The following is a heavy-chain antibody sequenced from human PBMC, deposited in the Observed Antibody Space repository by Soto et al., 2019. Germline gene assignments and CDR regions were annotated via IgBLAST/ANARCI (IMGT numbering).Heavy chain of an antibody. J-gene: IGHJ4*02. CDR2: IIHIFGTA. D-gene: IGHD6-13*01. CDR1: GGTFSSYA. Sequence: QVQLVQSGAEVKKPGSSVKVSCKASGGTFSSYAISWVRQAPGQGLEWMGGIIHIFGTANYAQKFQGRVTITEDESTSTGYMELSSLRSEDTAVYYCARETKSRYSSSWYFDYWGQGTLVTVSS. CDR3: ARETKSRYSSSWYFDY. V-gene: IGHV1-69*01.